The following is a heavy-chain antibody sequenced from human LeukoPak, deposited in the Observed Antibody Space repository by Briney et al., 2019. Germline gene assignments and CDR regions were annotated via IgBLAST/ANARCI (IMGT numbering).Heavy chain of an antibody. D-gene: IGHD3-3*01. Sequence: SETLSLTCTVSGGSISSSSYYWGWIRQPPGKGLEWIGSIYYSGSTYYNPSLKSRVTISVDTSKNQFSLKLSSVTAADTAVYYCARHGYDFWSGPKGNFDYWGQGTLVTVSS. CDR1: GGSISSSSYY. V-gene: IGHV4-39*01. CDR2: IYYSGST. J-gene: IGHJ4*02. CDR3: ARHGYDFWSGPKGNFDY.